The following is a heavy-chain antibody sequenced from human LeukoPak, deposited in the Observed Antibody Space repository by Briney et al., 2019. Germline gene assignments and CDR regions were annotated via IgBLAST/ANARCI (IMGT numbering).Heavy chain of an antibody. CDR2: INHSGST. Sequence: SETLSLTCTVSGYSISSGYYWGWIRQPPGKGLEWIGEINHSGSTNYNPSLKSRVTISVDTSKNQFSLKLSSVTAADTAVYYCARYYDSSGYYHDAFDIWGQGTMVTVSS. CDR1: GYSISSGYY. CDR3: ARYYDSSGYYHDAFDI. J-gene: IGHJ3*02. D-gene: IGHD3-22*01. V-gene: IGHV4-38-2*02.